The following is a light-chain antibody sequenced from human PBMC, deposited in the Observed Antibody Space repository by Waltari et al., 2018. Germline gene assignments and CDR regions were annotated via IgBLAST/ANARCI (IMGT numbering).Light chain of an antibody. J-gene: IGLJ3*02. Sequence: SYVLTQPPSVSVAPGQTARVTCTGSNIGSKSLNWYQQRPGQAPVLVVSDDSDRPPGIPDRFSGSKSGHTATLSISGVEAGDEADFYCQVRGGADDFWVFGGGTRLTVL. CDR1: NIGSKS. V-gene: IGLV3-21*02. CDR2: DDS. CDR3: QVRGGADDFWV.